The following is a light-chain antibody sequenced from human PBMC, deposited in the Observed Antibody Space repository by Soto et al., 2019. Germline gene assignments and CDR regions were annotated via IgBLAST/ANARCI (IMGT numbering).Light chain of an antibody. J-gene: IGKJ1*01. V-gene: IGKV1-39*01. CDR2: AAS. CDR1: QSISSY. Sequence: DIQMTQSPSSLSASIGDRVTITCRASQSISSYLNWYQQRPGKAPKLLIYAASNLQSGVPSRFSGSGSGTDFTLSISSLQPEDFATYYCLQHNNYPWTFGQGTRVEIK. CDR3: LQHNNYPWT.